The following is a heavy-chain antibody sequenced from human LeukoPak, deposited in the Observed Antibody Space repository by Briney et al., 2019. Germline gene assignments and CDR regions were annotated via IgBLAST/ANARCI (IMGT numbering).Heavy chain of an antibody. CDR1: GFTFSDYY. CDR2: IYSGGST. J-gene: IGHJ4*02. CDR3: ARENPPKYNCSGGSCYFDY. D-gene: IGHD2-15*01. V-gene: IGHV3-66*01. Sequence: GGSLRLSCAASGFTFSDYYMSWIRQAPGKGLEWVSVIYSGGSTYYADSVKGRFTISRDNSKNTLYLQMNSLRAGDTAVYYCARENPPKYNCSGGSCYFDYWGQGTLVTVSS.